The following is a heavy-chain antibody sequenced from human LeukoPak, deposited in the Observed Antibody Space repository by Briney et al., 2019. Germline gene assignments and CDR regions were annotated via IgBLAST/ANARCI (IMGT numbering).Heavy chain of an antibody. D-gene: IGHD6-13*01. CDR3: ARGISSSWYSDY. J-gene: IGHJ4*02. V-gene: IGHV4-59*01. CDR1: GGSISSYY. Sequence: SETLSLTCTVSGGSISSYYWSWIRQPPGKGLEWIGYIYYSGSTNYNPSLKSRVTISVDTSKNQFSLKLSPVTAADTAVYYCARGISSSWYSDYWGQGTLVTVSS. CDR2: IYYSGST.